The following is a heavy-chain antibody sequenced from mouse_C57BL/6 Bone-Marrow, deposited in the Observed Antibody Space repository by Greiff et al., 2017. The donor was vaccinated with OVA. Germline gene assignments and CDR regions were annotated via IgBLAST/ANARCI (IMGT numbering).Heavy chain of an antibody. Sequence: EVQVVESGGGLVQPGGSLKLSCAASGFTFSDYYMYWVRQTPEKRLEWVAYISNGGGSTYYPDTVKGRFTISRDNAKNTLYLQMSRLKSEDTAMYYCARPDGSSRFAYWGQGTLVTVSA. V-gene: IGHV5-12*01. D-gene: IGHD1-1*01. CDR1: GFTFSDYY. J-gene: IGHJ3*01. CDR3: ARPDGSSRFAY. CDR2: ISNGGGST.